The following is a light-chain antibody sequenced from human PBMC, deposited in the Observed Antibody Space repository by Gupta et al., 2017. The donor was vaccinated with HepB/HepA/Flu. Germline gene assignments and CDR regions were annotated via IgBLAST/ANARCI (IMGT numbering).Light chain of an antibody. CDR2: WAS. J-gene: IGKJ1*01. V-gene: IGKV4-1*01. Sequence: DIVMTQSPDSLTVSLGERATINCKSSQSIFYSSKNRNYLAWYQHKAGQPPKLLIYWASTRESGVPDRFSGRGSGTDFTLTISSLQAEDVAVYYCQQYDDIPWTFGQGTKVEI. CDR1: QSIFYSSKNRNY. CDR3: QQYDDIPWT.